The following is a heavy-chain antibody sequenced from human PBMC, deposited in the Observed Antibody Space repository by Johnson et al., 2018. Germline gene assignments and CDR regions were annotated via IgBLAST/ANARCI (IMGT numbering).Heavy chain of an antibody. CDR2: IKTKTEGGTT. D-gene: IGHD6-19*01. Sequence: VQLLESGGGLVKXGGSLRLXCAASGFTFSNAWMSWVRQAPGKGLEWVGLIKTKTEGGTTEYAASVKGRFTFSRDDSKSIAYLQMNSLNTEDTAVYYCTRPGYSSGWYLAEYFQHWGQGTLVTVSS. CDR1: GFTFSNAW. V-gene: IGHV3-15*01. CDR3: TRPGYSSGWYLAEYFQH. J-gene: IGHJ1*01.